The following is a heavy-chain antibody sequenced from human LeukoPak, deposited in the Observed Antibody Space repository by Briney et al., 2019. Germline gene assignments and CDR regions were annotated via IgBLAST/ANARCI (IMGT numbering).Heavy chain of an antibody. J-gene: IGHJ6*02. CDR1: GFTFSSYA. Sequence: GGSLRLSCAASGFTFSSYAMHWVRQAPGKGLEWVAVISYDGSNKYYADSVKGRFTISRDNSKNTLYLQMNSLRAEDTAVYYCARRGPNYDFWSYGMDVWGQGTRSPSP. D-gene: IGHD3-3*01. CDR3: ARRGPNYDFWSYGMDV. CDR2: ISYDGSNK. V-gene: IGHV3-30-3*01.